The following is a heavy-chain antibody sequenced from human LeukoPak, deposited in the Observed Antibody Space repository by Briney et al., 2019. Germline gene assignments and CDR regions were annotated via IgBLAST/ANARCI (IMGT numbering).Heavy chain of an antibody. CDR3: ARDLGHYYYDSSGYYPCYFDY. J-gene: IGHJ4*02. CDR1: GFTFSSYG. V-gene: IGHV3-33*01. CDR2: IWYDGSNK. Sequence: PGGSLRLSCAASGFTFSSYGMHWVRQAPGKGLEWVAVIWYDGSNKYYADSVKGRFTISRDNSKNTLYLQMNSLRAEDTAVYYCARDLGHYYYDSSGYYPCYFDYWGQGTLVTVSS. D-gene: IGHD3-22*01.